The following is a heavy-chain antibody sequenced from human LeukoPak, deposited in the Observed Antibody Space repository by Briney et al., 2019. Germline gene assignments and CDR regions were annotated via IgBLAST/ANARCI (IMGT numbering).Heavy chain of an antibody. CDR3: AGYLAGQPSGPNR. J-gene: IGHJ5*02. CDR2: FYKSGTT. V-gene: IGHV4-38-2*02. CDR1: GASINSGFY. Sequence: SETLSLTCTISGASINSGFYWGWIRQPPGKGLEWMVSFYKSGTTYYNSSLKSRVSISIDTSKTQFSLKLNSVTAADTAVYYCAGYLAGQPSGPNRWGPGTLVTVSS. D-gene: IGHD6-13*01.